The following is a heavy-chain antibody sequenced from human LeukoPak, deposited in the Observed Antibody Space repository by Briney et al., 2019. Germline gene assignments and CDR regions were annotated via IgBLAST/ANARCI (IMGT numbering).Heavy chain of an antibody. Sequence: GSLRLSCAASGFTFSSYGMHWVRQAPGKGLEWVAVISYDGGNKYYADSVKGRFTISRDNSKNTLYLQMNSLRAEDTAVYYCAREIIPTPDTFDIWGQGTVVTVSS. V-gene: IGHV3-30*03. CDR3: AREIIPTPDTFDI. CDR2: ISYDGGNK. D-gene: IGHD2-15*01. J-gene: IGHJ3*02. CDR1: GFTFSSYG.